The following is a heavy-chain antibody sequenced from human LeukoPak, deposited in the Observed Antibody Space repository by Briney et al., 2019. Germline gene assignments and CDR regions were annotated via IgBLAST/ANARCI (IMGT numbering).Heavy chain of an antibody. Sequence: GGSLRLSCAASGFTFSSYEMNWVRQAPGKGLEWVSYISSSGSTRYYADSVKGRFTISRDNAKNSLYLQMNSLRAEHTAVYYCARVQTTVTTLDYWGQGTLVTVSS. J-gene: IGHJ4*02. CDR3: ARVQTTVTTLDY. V-gene: IGHV3-48*03. CDR1: GFTFSSYE. D-gene: IGHD4-17*01. CDR2: ISSSGSTR.